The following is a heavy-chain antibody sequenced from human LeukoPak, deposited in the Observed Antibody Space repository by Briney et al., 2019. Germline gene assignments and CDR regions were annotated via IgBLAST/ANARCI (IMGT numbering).Heavy chain of an antibody. V-gene: IGHV3-30*02. D-gene: IGHD6-6*01. J-gene: IGHJ3*02. CDR1: GFTFSSYG. CDR2: IRYDGSNK. Sequence: GGSLRLSCAASGFTFSSYGMHWVRQAPGKGLEWVAFIRYDGSNKYYADSVKGRFTISRDNSKNTLYLQMNSLRAEDTAVYYCAKDPYSSSGAFDIWGQGTMVTVSS. CDR3: AKDPYSSSGAFDI.